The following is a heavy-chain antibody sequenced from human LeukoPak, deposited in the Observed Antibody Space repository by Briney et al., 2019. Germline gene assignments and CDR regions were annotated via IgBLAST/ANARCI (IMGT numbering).Heavy chain of an antibody. CDR2: INHSGST. V-gene: IGHV4-34*01. D-gene: IGHD6-25*01. CDR1: GESFSGYY. J-gene: IGHJ4*02. Sequence: PSETLSLTCAVYGESFSGYYWSWIRQPPGKGLEWIREINHSGSTNYNPSLKSPVTISVDTSTNPFSLNLISVTPSHTAVYYCARAVSGSRYWGQGTLVTVSS. CDR3: ARAVSGSRY.